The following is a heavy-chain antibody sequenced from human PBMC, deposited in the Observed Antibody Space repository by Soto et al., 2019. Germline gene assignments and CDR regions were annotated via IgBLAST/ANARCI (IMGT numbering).Heavy chain of an antibody. CDR1: GYTFTSYG. Sequence: QIQLVQSGTEVREPGASVKVSCQASGYTFTSYGIIWVRQAPGQGLELMGLISGYNNNKNYAQKYQARVTMTTDTSTRTAYMELRSLRSDEKAVYYCARVGAIAPAEGDYWRQGTLVNVPS. J-gene: IGHJ4*02. V-gene: IGHV1-18*01. CDR2: ISGYNNNK. CDR3: ARVGAIAPAEGDY. D-gene: IGHD6-13*01.